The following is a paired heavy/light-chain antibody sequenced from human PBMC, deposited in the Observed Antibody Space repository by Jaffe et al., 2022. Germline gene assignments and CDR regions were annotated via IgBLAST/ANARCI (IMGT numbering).Light chain of an antibody. Sequence: EIVLTQSPGTLSLSPGESATLSCRASQSVSSIYLGWYQQKPGQAPRPLIYGTSRRATGIPDRFSGSGSGTDFTLTISRLEPEDFAVYYCQQYGTSPLTFGGGTKVEMK. CDR1: QSVSSIY. CDR3: QQYGTSPLT. J-gene: IGKJ4*01. CDR2: GTS. V-gene: IGKV3-20*01.
Heavy chain of an antibody. V-gene: IGHV3-23*01. CDR2: IVGSGDTT. D-gene: IGHD3-10*01. CDR1: GFTFANYG. Sequence: EVQLLESGGDFVQPGGSLRLSCAASGFTFANYGMNWVRQAPGKGLEWVSAIVGSGDTTFYADSVQGRFTIARDNSKNTLYLQMNSLRAEDTAVYYCGRGYASGTYYIDYWGQGTLVTVSS. CDR3: GRGYASGTYYIDY. J-gene: IGHJ4*02.